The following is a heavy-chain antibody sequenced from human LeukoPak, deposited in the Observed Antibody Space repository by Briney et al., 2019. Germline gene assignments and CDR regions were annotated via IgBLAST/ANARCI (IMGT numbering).Heavy chain of an antibody. CDR2: INPNSGGT. CDR3: ARGTTVTTVDY. J-gene: IGHJ4*02. D-gene: IGHD4-17*01. CDR1: GYTLTCYY. V-gene: IGHV1-2*04. Sequence: ASVKVSCKASGYTLTCYYMHWVRQAPGQGLEWMGWINPNSGGTNYAQKFQGWVTMTRDTSISTAYMELSRLRSDDTAVYYCARGTTVTTVDYWGQGTLVTVSS.